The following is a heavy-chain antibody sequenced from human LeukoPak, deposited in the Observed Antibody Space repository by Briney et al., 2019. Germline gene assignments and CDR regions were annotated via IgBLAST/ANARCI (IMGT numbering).Heavy chain of an antibody. Sequence: KLGESLKISCKGSGYSFTSYRISWVRQMPGKGLEWMGRIDPSDSYTNYSPSFQGHVTISADKSISTAYLQWSSLKASDTAMYYCARHAHSSGWWIDNWFDPWGQGTLVTVSS. J-gene: IGHJ5*02. D-gene: IGHD6-19*01. CDR2: IDPSDSYT. CDR3: ARHAHSSGWWIDNWFDP. V-gene: IGHV5-10-1*01. CDR1: GYSFTSYR.